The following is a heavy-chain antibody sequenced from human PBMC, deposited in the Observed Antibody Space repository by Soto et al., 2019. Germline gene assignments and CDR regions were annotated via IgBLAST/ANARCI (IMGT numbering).Heavy chain of an antibody. Sequence: QVQLVQSGAEVKKPGASVKVSCKASGYTFASYAISWMRQAPGQGLEWMGRISAYNGNTNYAQKLQGRDTMTTDTSTSTAYMELRSLRSDDTAEYYCASYPPPPDYWGQGTLVTVSS. CDR1: GYTFASYA. CDR3: ASYPPPPDY. J-gene: IGHJ4*02. V-gene: IGHV1-18*01. CDR2: ISAYNGNT.